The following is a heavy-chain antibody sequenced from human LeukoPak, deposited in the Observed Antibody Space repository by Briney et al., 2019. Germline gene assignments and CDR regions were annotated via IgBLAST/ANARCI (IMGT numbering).Heavy chain of an antibody. CDR1: GFTFSSYA. D-gene: IGHD3-22*01. CDR2: ISSSGSTI. V-gene: IGHV3-48*04. CDR3: ARDSLTYYYDSSGFLLGY. Sequence: PGGSLRLSCAASGFTFSSYAMSWVRQAPGKGLEWVSYISSSGSTIYYADSVKGRFTISRDNAKNSLYLQMNSLRAEDTAVYYCARDSLTYYYDSSGFLLGYWGQGTLVTVSS. J-gene: IGHJ4*02.